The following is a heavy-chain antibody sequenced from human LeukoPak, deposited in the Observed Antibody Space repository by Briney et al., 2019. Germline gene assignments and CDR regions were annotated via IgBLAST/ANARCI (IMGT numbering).Heavy chain of an antibody. J-gene: IGHJ4*02. CDR2: IYHSGST. V-gene: IGHV4-30-2*01. CDR1: GGSISSGGYS. CDR3: ASGGYSYGFDY. Sequence: PSETLSLTCAVSGGSISSGGYSWSWLRQPPGKGLEWIGYIYHSGSTYYNPSLKSRVTISVDRSKNQFSLKLSSVTAADTAVYYCASGGYSYGFDYWGQGTLVTVSS. D-gene: IGHD5-18*01.